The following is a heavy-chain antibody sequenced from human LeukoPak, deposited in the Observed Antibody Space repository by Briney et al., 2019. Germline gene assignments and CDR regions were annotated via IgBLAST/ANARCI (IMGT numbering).Heavy chain of an antibody. CDR1: GFTFSNYA. V-gene: IGHV3-23*01. J-gene: IGHJ4*02. CDR3: AKRHGTHGVVDF. CDR2: ISNSGDRA. Sequence: GGSLRLSCAVSGFTFSNYAISWVRQAPGKGLEWVSIISNSGDRAYYGDSVKGRFTISRDNSKSTLYLEMNSLRVEDTAVYYCAKRHGTHGVVDFWGQGTLVTVSS. D-gene: IGHD2-8*01.